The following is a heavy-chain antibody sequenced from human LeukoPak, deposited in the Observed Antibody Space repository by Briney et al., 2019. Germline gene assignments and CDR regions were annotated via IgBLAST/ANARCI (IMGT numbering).Heavy chain of an antibody. V-gene: IGHV4-59*01. Sequence: SETLSLTCTVSGGSISSYYWSWIRQPPGKGLEWIGYIYYSGSTNYNPSLKSRVTISVDTSKNQFSLKLSSVTAADTAVYYCARDNIAVAKRVNWFDPWGQGTPVTVSS. D-gene: IGHD6-19*01. J-gene: IGHJ5*02. CDR3: ARDNIAVAKRVNWFDP. CDR1: GGSISSYY. CDR2: IYYSGST.